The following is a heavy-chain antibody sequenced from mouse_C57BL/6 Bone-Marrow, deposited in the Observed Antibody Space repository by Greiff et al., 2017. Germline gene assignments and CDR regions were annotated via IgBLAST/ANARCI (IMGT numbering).Heavy chain of an antibody. J-gene: IGHJ3*01. CDR3: ARYGYDGFAY. V-gene: IGHV1-81*01. D-gene: IGHD2-2*01. Sequence: VQLQESGAELARPGASVKLSCKASGYTFTRYGISWVKQRTGQGLEWIGEIYPRSGNTYYNEKFKGKATLTADKSSSTAYMELRSLTSEDSAVYFCARYGYDGFAYWGQGTLVTVSA. CDR1: GYTFTRYG. CDR2: IYPRSGNT.